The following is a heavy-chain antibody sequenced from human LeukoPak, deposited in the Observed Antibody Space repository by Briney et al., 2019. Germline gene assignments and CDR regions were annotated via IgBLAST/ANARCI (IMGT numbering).Heavy chain of an antibody. J-gene: IGHJ4*02. D-gene: IGHD6-13*01. CDR3: ARVDGWDSSSWSYYFDY. CDR2: INPSGGST. Sequence: ASVKVSCKASGYTFTSYYMHWVRQAPGQGLEWMGIINPSGGSTSYAQKFRGRVTMTRDTSTSTVYMELSSLRSEDTAVYYCARVDGWDSSSWSYYFDYWGQGTLVTVSS. CDR1: GYTFTSYY. V-gene: IGHV1-46*01.